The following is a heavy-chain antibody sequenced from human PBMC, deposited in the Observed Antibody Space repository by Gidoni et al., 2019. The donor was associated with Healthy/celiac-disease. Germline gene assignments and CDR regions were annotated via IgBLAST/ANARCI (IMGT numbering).Heavy chain of an antibody. J-gene: IGHJ5*02. CDR1: GGTFSSYA. V-gene: IGHV1-69*01. D-gene: IGHD2-2*01. CDR3: ARDIKPAAQNREGWFDP. CDR2: IIPIFGTA. Sequence: QVQLVQSGAEVKKPGSSVKVSCKASGGTFSSYAISWVRQAPGQGLEWMGGIIPIFGTANYAQKFQGRVTITADESTSTAYMELSSLRSEDTAVYYCARDIKPAAQNREGWFDPWGQGTLVTVSS.